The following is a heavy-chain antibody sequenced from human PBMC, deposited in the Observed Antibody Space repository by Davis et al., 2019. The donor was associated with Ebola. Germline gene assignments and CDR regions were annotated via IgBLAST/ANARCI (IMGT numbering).Heavy chain of an antibody. V-gene: IGHV3-30*02. J-gene: IGHJ5*02. D-gene: IGHD6-19*01. CDR2: IRFDGTEK. CDR1: GFTFNIYA. Sequence: GGSLRLSRAASGFTFNIYAMHWLRQAPGKGLEWVAFIRFDGTEKHYADSVKGRFSVSRDNARNRLLLEMGSLRPEDTAVYFCAKDREVYGSNPMFFDPWGRGTLVTVSS. CDR3: AKDREVYGSNPMFFDP.